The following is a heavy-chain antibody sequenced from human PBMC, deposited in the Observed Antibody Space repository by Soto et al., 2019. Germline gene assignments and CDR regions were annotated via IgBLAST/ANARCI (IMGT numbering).Heavy chain of an antibody. D-gene: IGHD2-15*01. V-gene: IGHV4-34*01. CDR3: ARGPYCSGGSCYSEIADY. CDR2: INHSGST. Sequence: QVQLQQWGAGLLKPSETLSLTCAVYGGSFSGYYWSWIRQPPGKGLEWIGEINHSGSTNYNSSLKSRVTISVDTSKNQFSLKLSSVTAADTAVYYCARGPYCSGGSCYSEIADYWGQGTLVTVSS. J-gene: IGHJ4*02. CDR1: GGSFSGYY.